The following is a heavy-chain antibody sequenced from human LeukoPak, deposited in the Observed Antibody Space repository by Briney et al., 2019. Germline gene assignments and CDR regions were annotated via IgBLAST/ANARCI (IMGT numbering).Heavy chain of an antibody. CDR3: ARDGTTDPDAFDI. J-gene: IGHJ3*02. D-gene: IGHD1-1*01. V-gene: IGHV3-66*01. CDR1: GFTFSSYS. Sequence: PGGSLRLSCAASGFTFSSYSMNWVRQAPGKGLEWVSVIYSGGSTYYADSVKGRFTISRDNSKNTLYLQMNSLRAEDTAMYYCARDGTTDPDAFDIWGQGTMVTVSS. CDR2: IYSGGST.